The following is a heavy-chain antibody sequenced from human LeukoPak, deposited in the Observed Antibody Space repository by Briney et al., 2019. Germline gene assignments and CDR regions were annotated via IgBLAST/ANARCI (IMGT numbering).Heavy chain of an antibody. Sequence: GGSLRLSCAASGFTFSNYAMSWVRQAPAGGLEWVSSLRGDGETFYADSAKGRFTLSRDDSRNTVYLQLNNLRVEDTAVYYCAKESWVSNADAVLWGQGTLVTVSS. CDR3: AKESWVSNADAVL. D-gene: IGHD1-1*01. CDR2: LRGDGET. CDR1: GFTFSNYA. J-gene: IGHJ4*02. V-gene: IGHV3-23*01.